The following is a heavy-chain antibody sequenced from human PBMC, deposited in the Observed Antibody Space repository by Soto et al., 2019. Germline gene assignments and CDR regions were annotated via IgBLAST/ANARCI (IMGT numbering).Heavy chain of an antibody. J-gene: IGHJ4*02. CDR3: ARDLEDDFGSGYYVFSY. D-gene: IGHD3-3*01. CDR2: ISYDGSNK. V-gene: IGHV3-30*14. Sequence: QVRLVESGGGAVQPGRSLRLSCAASGFTFSSYAIHWVRQAPGKGLEWVAVISYDGSNKDYADSVKGRFTISRDNSKNTLYLHMYSLRADDTALYYCARDLEDDFGSGYYVFSYWCQGTLVTVAS. CDR1: GFTFSSYA.